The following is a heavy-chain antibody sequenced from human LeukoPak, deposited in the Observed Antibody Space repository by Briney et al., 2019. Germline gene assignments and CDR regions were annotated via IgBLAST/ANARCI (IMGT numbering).Heavy chain of an antibody. V-gene: IGHV4-59*08. CDR3: ARQQSQWPGRYFDY. J-gene: IGHJ4*02. D-gene: IGHD6-19*01. CDR1: GGSISSYY. CDR2: IYYSGST. Sequence: SETLSLTCTVSGGSISSYYWSWIRQPPGKGLEWIGYIYYSGSTNYNPSLKSRVTISVDTSKNQFSLRLSSVTAADTAVYYCARQQSQWPGRYFDYWGQGTLVTVSS.